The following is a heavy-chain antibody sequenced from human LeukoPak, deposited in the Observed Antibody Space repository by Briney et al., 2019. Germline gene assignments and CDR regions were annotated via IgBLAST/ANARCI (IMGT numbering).Heavy chain of an antibody. V-gene: IGHV3-23*01. CDR2: ISGSGGST. D-gene: IGHD6-19*01. CDR3: AKVGRSGWPYYMDV. Sequence: GGSLRLSCAASGLTFSSYAMSWVRQAPGRGLEGVSSISGSGGSTYYADAVKGRFTTYTDNSKNTLYLQRNSLRAEDTAVYYCAKVGRSGWPYYMDVWGKETTVTVSS. CDR1: GLTFSSYA. J-gene: IGHJ6*03.